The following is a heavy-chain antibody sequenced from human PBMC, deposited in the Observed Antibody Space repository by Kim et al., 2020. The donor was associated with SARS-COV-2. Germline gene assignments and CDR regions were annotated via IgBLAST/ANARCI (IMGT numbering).Heavy chain of an antibody. CDR3: ARRDVFYYFDY. Sequence: SETLSLTCTVSGGSISSSSYYWGWIRQPPGKGLEWIGSIYYSGSTYYNPSLKSRVTISVDTSKNQFSLKLSSVTAADTAVYYCARRDVFYYFDYWGQGTLVTVSS. CDR1: GGSISSSSYY. V-gene: IGHV4-39*01. CDR2: IYYSGST. D-gene: IGHD3-16*01. J-gene: IGHJ4*02.